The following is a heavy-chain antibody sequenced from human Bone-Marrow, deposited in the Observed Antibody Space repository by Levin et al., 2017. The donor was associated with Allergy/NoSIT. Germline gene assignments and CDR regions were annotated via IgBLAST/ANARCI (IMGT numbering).Heavy chain of an antibody. CDR1: GGSFSGYY. CDR3: ARELVYCSGGSCYGGCFDY. Sequence: SETLSLTCAAYGGSFSGYYWSWIRQPPGKGLEWIGEINHSGSTIYNPSLKSRVTISVDTSKNQFSLKLNSVTAGDTAVYYCARELVYCSGGSCYGGCFDYWGQGTLVTVSS. V-gene: IGHV4-34*01. J-gene: IGHJ4*02. D-gene: IGHD2-15*01. CDR2: INHSGST.